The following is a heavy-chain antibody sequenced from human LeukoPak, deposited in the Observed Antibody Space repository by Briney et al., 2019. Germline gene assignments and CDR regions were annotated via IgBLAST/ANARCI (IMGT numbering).Heavy chain of an antibody. J-gene: IGHJ4*02. Sequence: PGGSLRLSCAASGFTFSSYAMHWVRQAPGKGLEWVAVISYDGSNNYYADSVKGRFTISRDNSKNTLYLQMNSLRAEDTAVYYCARGHSGYDSSPYFDYWGQGTLVTVSS. CDR1: GFTFSSYA. CDR3: ARGHSGYDSSPYFDY. V-gene: IGHV3-30*04. D-gene: IGHD5-12*01. CDR2: ISYDGSNN.